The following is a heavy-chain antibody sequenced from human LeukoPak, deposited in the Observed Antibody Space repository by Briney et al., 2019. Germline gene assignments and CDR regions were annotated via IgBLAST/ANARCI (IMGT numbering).Heavy chain of an antibody. CDR3: AREYSGYDWSLDY. CDR1: GGTFSSYA. Sequence: SVKVSCKASGGTFSSYAISWVRQAPGQGLEWMGGIIPIFGTANYAQKFQGRITITTDESTSTAYMELSSLRSEDTAVYYCAREYSGYDWSLDYWGQGTLVTVSS. D-gene: IGHD5-12*01. V-gene: IGHV1-69*05. J-gene: IGHJ4*02. CDR2: IIPIFGTA.